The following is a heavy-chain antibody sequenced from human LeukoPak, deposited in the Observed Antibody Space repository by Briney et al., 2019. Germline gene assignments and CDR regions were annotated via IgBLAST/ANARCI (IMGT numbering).Heavy chain of an antibody. V-gene: IGHV4-38-2*01. CDR1: GYSISSGYY. CDR3: ARPRGSYSTNFDY. Sequence: ASETLSLTCAVSGYSISSGYYWGWIRQPPGKGLEWIGSIYYSGSTYYNPSLKSRVTISVDTSKNQFSLKLSSVTAADTAVYYCARPRGSYSTNFDYWGQGTLVTVSS. CDR2: IYYSGST. D-gene: IGHD1-26*01. J-gene: IGHJ4*02.